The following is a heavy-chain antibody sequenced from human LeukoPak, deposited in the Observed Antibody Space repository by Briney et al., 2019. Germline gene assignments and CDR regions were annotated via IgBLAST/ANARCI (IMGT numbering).Heavy chain of an antibody. J-gene: IGHJ2*01. CDR3: TRVVYERNGYFVFLAGYLDL. Sequence: SETLSLTCDVSGASVSSGGYYWSWIRQHPGKGLEWIGYISYSESTYYKPSLKSRLTISLDASKNRFSLKLTSVTAADTAMYYCTRVVYERNGYFVFLAGYLDLWGRGTLVTVSS. D-gene: IGHD3-22*01. V-gene: IGHV4-31*11. CDR1: GASVSSGGYY. CDR2: ISYSEST.